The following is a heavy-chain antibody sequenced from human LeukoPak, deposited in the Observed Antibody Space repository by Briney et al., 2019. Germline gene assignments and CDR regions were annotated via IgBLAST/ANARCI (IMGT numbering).Heavy chain of an antibody. D-gene: IGHD4-17*01. Sequence: PSETLSLTCTVYGGSISSYYWSWIREPPGKGLEWIGEIYYSGSTNYNPSLKSRVTISVDTSKNLFSLKLSSVTAAGTAVNYCARGDYEIDYWGQGTMVTVSS. CDR3: ARGDYEIDY. CDR2: IYYSGST. CDR1: GGSISSYY. J-gene: IGHJ4*01. V-gene: IGHV4-59*01.